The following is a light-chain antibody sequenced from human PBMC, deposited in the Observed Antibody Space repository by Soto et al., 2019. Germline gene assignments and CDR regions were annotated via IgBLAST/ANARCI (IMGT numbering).Light chain of an antibody. CDR1: ISDVGSYNY. CDR3: SSYRSTNSFYV. Sequence: QSALTQPASVSGSPGQSITISCTGTISDVGSYNYVSWYQHHPGKAPKLMIYEVSNRPSRVSDRFSGSKSGNTASLTISGLQAEDEAAYYCSSYRSTNSFYVFGTGTKLTVL. CDR2: EVS. J-gene: IGLJ1*01. V-gene: IGLV2-14*01.